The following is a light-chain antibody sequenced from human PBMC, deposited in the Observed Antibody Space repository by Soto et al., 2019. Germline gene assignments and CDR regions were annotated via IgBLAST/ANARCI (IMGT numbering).Light chain of an antibody. CDR3: QQRRSWQVT. CDR2: DAS. J-gene: IGKJ5*01. CDR1: QSINTY. V-gene: IGKV3D-11*02. Sequence: IVLTQSPGTLSLSPGDRATLSCRASQSINTYLAWYQQKPGQAPRLLIYDASKRATGIPARFSGSGSGTNFTLTISSLEPEDFAVYYCQQRRSWQVTFGQGTRLEIK.